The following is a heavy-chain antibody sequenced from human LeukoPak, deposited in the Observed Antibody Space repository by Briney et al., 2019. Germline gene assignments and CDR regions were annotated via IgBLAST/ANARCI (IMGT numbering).Heavy chain of an antibody. CDR1: GGSISSGGYY. CDR3: ARFADSGSYPDY. D-gene: IGHD1-26*01. V-gene: IGHV4-31*03. Sequence: SETLSLTCTVSGGSISSGGYYWSWIRQHPGKGLEWIGYIYYSGSTYYNPSLKSRVTISVDTSKNQFSLKLSSVTAADTAVYYCARFADSGSYPDYWGQGTLATVSS. CDR2: IYYSGST. J-gene: IGHJ4*02.